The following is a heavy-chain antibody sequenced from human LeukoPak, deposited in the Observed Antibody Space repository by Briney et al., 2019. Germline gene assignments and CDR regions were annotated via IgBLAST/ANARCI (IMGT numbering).Heavy chain of an antibody. CDR1: GGSISSYY. Sequence: PSETLSLTCTVSGGSISSYYWSWIRQPAGKGLEWIGRIYTSGSTNYNPSLKSRVTMSVDTSKNQFSLKLSSVTAADTAVYYCARVNSYYYDSSGLIDIWGQGTMVTVSS. J-gene: IGHJ3*02. V-gene: IGHV4-4*07. CDR2: IYTSGST. D-gene: IGHD3-22*01. CDR3: ARVNSYYYDSSGLIDI.